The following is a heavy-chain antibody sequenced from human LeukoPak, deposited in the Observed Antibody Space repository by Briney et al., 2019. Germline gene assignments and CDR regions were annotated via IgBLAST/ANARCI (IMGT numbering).Heavy chain of an antibody. CDR2: IYGVGDRI. CDR3: ARSAYDSGLYGFGIDS. J-gene: IGHJ4*02. V-gene: IGHV3-23*01. D-gene: IGHD6-19*01. Sequence: GGSLRLSCGATGFTFCTYAMSWVRPAPAKGLEWVSGIYGVGDRINYADSVKGRFTLSRDSSKNPQYLQMKSVRAEDTALYICARSAYDSGLYGFGIDSCGQGTLVTVSS. CDR1: GFTFCTYA.